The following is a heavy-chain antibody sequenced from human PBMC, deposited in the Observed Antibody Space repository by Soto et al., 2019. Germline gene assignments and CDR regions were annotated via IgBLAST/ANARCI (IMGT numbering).Heavy chain of an antibody. D-gene: IGHD1-7*01. CDR3: ARREGDNRNCFSNWFDP. V-gene: IGHV1-2*04. CDR2: INPNSGGT. CDR1: GYTFTGYY. Sequence: GASVKVSCKASGYTFTGYYMHWVRQAPGQGLEWMGWINPNSGGTNYAQKFQGWVTMTRDTSISTAYMELSRLRSDDTAVYYCARREGDNRNCFSNWFDPWGQGTLVTVSS. J-gene: IGHJ5*02.